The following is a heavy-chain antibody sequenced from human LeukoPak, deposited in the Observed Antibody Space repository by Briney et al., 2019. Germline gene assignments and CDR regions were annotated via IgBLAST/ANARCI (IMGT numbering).Heavy chain of an antibody. CDR1: GGLIASTIHY. V-gene: IGHV4-39*01. CDR2: IYYNGIT. CDR3: ARQPTVKRGAVASNFDY. J-gene: IGHJ4*02. Sequence: PSESQSPTCSVSGGLIASTIHYWAWIRQPPGQGLEWSASIYYNGITYYHVPLKSRDTMYVDPSRNPFSLSLSSVSAADTSVYYCARQPTVKRGAVASNFDYWGQGTLVTVSS. D-gene: IGHD6-19*01.